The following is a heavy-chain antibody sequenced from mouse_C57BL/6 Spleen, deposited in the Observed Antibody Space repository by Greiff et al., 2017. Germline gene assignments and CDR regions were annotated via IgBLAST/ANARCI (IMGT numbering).Heavy chain of an antibody. CDR2: IWSGGST. J-gene: IGHJ1*03. Sequence: QVQLQQSGPGLVQPSQSLSITCTVSGFSLTSYGVHWVRQPPGKGLEWLGVIWSGGSTDYNAAFISRLSISKDNSKSQVFFKMNSLQADDTAIYYCAKPYYDYDGFVWGTGTTVTVSS. CDR3: AKPYYDYDGFV. D-gene: IGHD2-4*01. CDR1: GFSLTSYG. V-gene: IGHV2-4*01.